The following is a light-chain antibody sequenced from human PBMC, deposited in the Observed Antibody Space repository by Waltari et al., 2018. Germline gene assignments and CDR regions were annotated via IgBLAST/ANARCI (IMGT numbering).Light chain of an antibody. CDR2: AVS. V-gene: IGLV2-14*03. CDR1: NSDVGGYNS. J-gene: IGLJ2*01. Sequence: QSVLTPPASVSGSPGRSITISCTGANSDVGGYNSVSWYQQHPGRAPKLMIYAVSNRPSGVSDRFSGSKSGNTASQTISGLQAEDVADESCSSYTNRRDVIFGGGTKLTVL. CDR3: SSYTNRRDVI.